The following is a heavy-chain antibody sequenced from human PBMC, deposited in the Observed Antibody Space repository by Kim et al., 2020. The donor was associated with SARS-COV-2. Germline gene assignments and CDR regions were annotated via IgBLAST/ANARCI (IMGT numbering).Heavy chain of an antibody. J-gene: IGHJ4*02. CDR2: IREKAQGTTT. D-gene: IGHD4-4*01. CDR1: GFTFGHWP. Sequence: GGSLRLSCTTSGFTFGHWPMSWYRQAPGKGLEWVAFIREKAQGTTTEYAASVKGRFTISRDDSKSIAYLQMNSLKTEDTAVYYCVRGYSNSDGEGYWGQGTLVTVSS. CDR3: VRGYSNSDGEGY. V-gene: IGHV3-49*03.